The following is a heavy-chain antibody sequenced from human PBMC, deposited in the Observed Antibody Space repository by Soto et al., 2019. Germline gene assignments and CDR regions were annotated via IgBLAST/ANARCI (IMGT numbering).Heavy chain of an antibody. CDR2: ISNAGST. CDR3: ARYSYYYDSSGYRPLDY. D-gene: IGHD3-22*01. V-gene: IGHV4-39*07. CDR1: GDSISSNSYF. Sequence: PSETLSLTCTVSGDSISSNSYFCGWIRQPPGKGLEWIGSISNAGSTYHNPSPTSRVTISVDTSKNQFSLKLSSVTAADTAVYYCARYSYYYDSSGYRPLDYWGQGTLVTVS. J-gene: IGHJ4*02.